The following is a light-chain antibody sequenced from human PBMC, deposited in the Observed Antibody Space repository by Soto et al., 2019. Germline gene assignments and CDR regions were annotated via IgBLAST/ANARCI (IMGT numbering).Light chain of an antibody. CDR3: SSHTSSTALV. Sequence: QSALTQPASVSASPGQSIAISCTGTDSDIGGYDHVSWYQQHPGKAPKLLIYDVPNRPSGVSSRFSGSKAGRTASLTISGLQTEDDADYYCSSHTSSTALVVGTGTKVTVL. CDR2: DVP. J-gene: IGLJ1*01. CDR1: DSDIGGYDH. V-gene: IGLV2-14*03.